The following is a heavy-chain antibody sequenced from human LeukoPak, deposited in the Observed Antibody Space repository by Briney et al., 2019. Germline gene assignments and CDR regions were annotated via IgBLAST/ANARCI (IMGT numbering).Heavy chain of an antibody. CDR3: ARRFSPRVFDC. D-gene: IGHD3-3*02. V-gene: IGHV4-39*01. Sequence: PSETLCLTCTVSGGSVDSSSYYWGWVRQPPGEGLEWIGFIYYSGSTYYNPSLESRVTISVDTSKRQFSLNVTSVTAADTAVYYCARRFSPRVFDCWGQGTLVTVSS. CDR1: GGSVDSSSYY. CDR2: IYYSGST. J-gene: IGHJ4*02.